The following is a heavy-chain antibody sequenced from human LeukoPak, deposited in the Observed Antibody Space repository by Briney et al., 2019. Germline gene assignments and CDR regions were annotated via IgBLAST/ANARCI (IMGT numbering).Heavy chain of an antibody. CDR3: AIARYCSGGTCYYYYGMDV. V-gene: IGHV4-31*03. J-gene: IGHJ6*02. Sequence: PSQTLSLTCTVSGGSISGGGYYWNWIRQHPGKGLEWIGYIYYSGSTYYNPSLKSRVNISVDTSKNQFSLKLSSVTAADTAVYYCAIARYCSGGTCYYYYGMDVWGQGTTVTVSS. CDR1: GGSISGGGYY. D-gene: IGHD2-15*01. CDR2: IYYSGST.